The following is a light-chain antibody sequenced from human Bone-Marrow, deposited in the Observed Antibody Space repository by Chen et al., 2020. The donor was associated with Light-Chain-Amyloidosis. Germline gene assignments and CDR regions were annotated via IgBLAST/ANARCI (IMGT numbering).Light chain of an antibody. Sequence: SYVLTQPSSVSVAPGQTATIACGGNNPGSTSVHWYQLTPGQTPLLVVYVDSDRPSGIPERLSGSTSGTTATLVISRVSAGDEAAYYCQVWDRSSDRPVFGGGTKMTVL. CDR3: QVWDRSSDRPV. J-gene: IGLJ2*01. V-gene: IGLV3-21*02. CDR1: NPGSTS. CDR2: VDS.